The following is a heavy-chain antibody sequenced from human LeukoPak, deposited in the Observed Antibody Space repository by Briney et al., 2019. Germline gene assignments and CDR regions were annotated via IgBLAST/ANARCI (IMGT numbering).Heavy chain of an antibody. CDR1: GGTFSSYA. D-gene: IGHD3-16*01. V-gene: IGHV1-2*02. CDR2: INPHSGGT. CDR3: ARVRYRLAETYIDY. Sequence: GSSVKVSCKASGGTFSSYAISWVRQAPGQGLEWMGWINPHSGGTNYAQKFQGGVTMTRDTSITTAYMELSSLRSDDTAVYYCARVRYRLAETYIDYWGQGTLVTVSS. J-gene: IGHJ4*02.